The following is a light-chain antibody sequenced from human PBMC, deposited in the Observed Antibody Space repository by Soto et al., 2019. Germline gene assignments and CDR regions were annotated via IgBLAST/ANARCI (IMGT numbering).Light chain of an antibody. Sequence: QSALTQPASVSGSPGQSITISCTGTSSDVGGYNYVSWYQQHPGKAPKLMIYDVSNRPSGVSYRFSGSKSANTASLSISGPQAEDEADDYYSSDTGSSTFVVFGGGTKLTVL. CDR2: DVS. CDR1: SSDVGGYNY. V-gene: IGLV2-14*01. CDR3: SSDTGSSTFVV. J-gene: IGLJ2*01.